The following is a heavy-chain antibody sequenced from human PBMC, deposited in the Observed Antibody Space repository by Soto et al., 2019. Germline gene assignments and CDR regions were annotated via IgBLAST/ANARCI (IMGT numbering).Heavy chain of an antibody. CDR3: ARVRDYYYYYGMDV. CDR2: IFSNDEK. CDR1: GFSLSNARMG. J-gene: IGHJ6*02. V-gene: IGHV2-26*01. Sequence: QVTLKESGPVLVNPTEPLTLTCTVSGFSLSNARMGVSWIRQPPGKALEWLAHIFSNDEKFYSTSLKSRLTNSKDTSKSQVVLTMTNMHPVDTATYYCARVRDYYYYYGMDVWGQGTTVTVSS.